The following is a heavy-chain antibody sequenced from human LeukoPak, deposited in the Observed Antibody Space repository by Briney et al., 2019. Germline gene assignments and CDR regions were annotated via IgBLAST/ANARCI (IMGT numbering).Heavy chain of an antibody. Sequence: SETLSLTCAVYGGSFSGYYWSWIRQPPGKGLEWIGSIYYSGSTYYNPSLKSRVTISVDTSKNQFSLKLSSVTAADTAVYYCARPTYYYDSSGYSHLYYFDYWGQGTLVTVSS. CDR1: GGSFSGYY. CDR3: ARPTYYYDSSGYSHLYYFDY. V-gene: IGHV4-34*01. D-gene: IGHD3-22*01. J-gene: IGHJ4*02. CDR2: IYYSGST.